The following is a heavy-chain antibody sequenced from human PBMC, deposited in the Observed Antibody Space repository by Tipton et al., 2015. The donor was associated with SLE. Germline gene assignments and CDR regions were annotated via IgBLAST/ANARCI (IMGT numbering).Heavy chain of an antibody. CDR2: IYYSGST. CDR3: AGSSLWYFDL. V-gene: IGHV4-59*12. Sequence: TLSLTCTVSGGSISSYYWSWIRQPAGKGLEWIGYIYYSGSTNYNPSLKSRVTISVDTSKNQFSLKLSSVTAADTAVYYCAGSSLWYFDLWGRGTLVTVSS. D-gene: IGHD6-13*01. CDR1: GGSISSYY. J-gene: IGHJ2*01.